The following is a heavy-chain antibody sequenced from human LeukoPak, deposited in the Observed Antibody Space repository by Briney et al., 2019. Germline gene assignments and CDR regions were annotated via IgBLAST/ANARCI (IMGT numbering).Heavy chain of an antibody. J-gene: IGHJ6*03. Sequence: SETLSLTCTVSGGSISSYYWSWIRQPAGKGLEWIGRIYTSGSTNYNPSLKSRVTISVDTSKNQLSLKLSSVTAADTAVYYCARSVEGYCSGGSCYSYYYYMDVWGKGTTVTVSS. V-gene: IGHV4-4*07. CDR1: GGSISSYY. CDR3: ARSVEGYCSGGSCYSYYYYMDV. D-gene: IGHD2-15*01. CDR2: IYTSGST.